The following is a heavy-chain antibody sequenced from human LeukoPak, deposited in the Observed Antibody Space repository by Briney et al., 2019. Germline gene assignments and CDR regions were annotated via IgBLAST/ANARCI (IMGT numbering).Heavy chain of an antibody. V-gene: IGHV1-24*01. D-gene: IGHD2-2*01. CDR2: FDPEDGET. CDR1: GYTLTELS. Sequence: GASVKVSCKVSGYTLTELSMHWVRQAPGKGLEWMGGFDPEDGETIYAQKFQGRVTMTEDTSTDTAYMELSSLGSEDTAVYYCATLWDTIVVVPAFDPWGQGTLVTVSS. J-gene: IGHJ5*02. CDR3: ATLWDTIVVVPAFDP.